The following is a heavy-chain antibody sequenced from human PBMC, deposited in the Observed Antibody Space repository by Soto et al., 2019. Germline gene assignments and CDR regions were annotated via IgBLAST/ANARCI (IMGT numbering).Heavy chain of an antibody. CDR1: GFTLSSYA. CDR3: ARDLIRYIYGYFPDY. J-gene: IGHJ4*02. Sequence: QVQLVESGGGVVQPGRSLRLSCAASGFTLSSYARHWVRQAPGKGLEWVAVISYDGSNKYYADSVKGRFTISRDNSKNTLYLQMNSLRAEDTAVYSCARDLIRYIYGYFPDYWGQGTLVTVSS. D-gene: IGHD5-18*01. V-gene: IGHV3-30-3*01. CDR2: ISYDGSNK.